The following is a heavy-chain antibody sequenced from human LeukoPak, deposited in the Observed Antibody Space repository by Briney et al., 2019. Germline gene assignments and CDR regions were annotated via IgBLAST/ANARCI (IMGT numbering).Heavy chain of an antibody. CDR1: GGSFSAFF. V-gene: IGHV4-34*01. J-gene: IGHJ4*02. CDR3: ASLPLAYYYDSSGYPI. Sequence: SETLSLTCAVSGGSFSAFFWRWIRQPPGKGLEWIGDVGHSGSADYNPSLKSRVTISVDTSKNQFSLKLSSVTAADTAVYYCASLPLAYYYDSSGYPIWGQGTLVTVSS. D-gene: IGHD3-22*01. CDR2: VGHSGSA.